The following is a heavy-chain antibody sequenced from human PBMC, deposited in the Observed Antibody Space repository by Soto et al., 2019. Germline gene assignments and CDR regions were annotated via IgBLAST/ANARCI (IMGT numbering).Heavy chain of an antibody. J-gene: IGHJ5*02. V-gene: IGHV4-59*02. CDR1: GASVSHGY. CDR3: ARSYYDSTGFAVDP. D-gene: IGHD3-22*01. CDR2: MYFGGSF. Sequence: SETLSLTCNVSGASVSHGYWSWIRQPPGKGLEWIGSMYFGGSFNYNPSLTSRATISVETSKNQFSMKLTSVTASDTAVYYCARSYYDSTGFAVDPWGQGTLVTVSS.